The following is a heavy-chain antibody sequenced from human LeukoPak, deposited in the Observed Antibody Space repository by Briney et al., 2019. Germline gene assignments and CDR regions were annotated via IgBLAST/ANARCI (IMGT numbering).Heavy chain of an antibody. CDR1: EITFSSYA. CDR3: AKARVVVAATISFDY. J-gene: IGHJ4*02. Sequence: GGSLRLSCAISEITFSSYAMSWVRQAPGKGLEWVSAISGSGGRTYYADSVKGRFTISRDNSKNTLYLQMNSLRAEDTAVYYCAKARVVVAATISFDYWGQGTVATVSS. CDR2: ISGSGGRT. V-gene: IGHV3-23*01. D-gene: IGHD2-15*01.